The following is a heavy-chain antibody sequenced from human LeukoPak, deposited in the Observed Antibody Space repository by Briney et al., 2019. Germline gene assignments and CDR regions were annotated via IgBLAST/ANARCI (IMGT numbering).Heavy chain of an antibody. Sequence: GGSLRLSCAASGFSFDDYAMHWVRQAPGKGLEWVSGISWNSGSIGYADSVKGRFTISRDNAKNSLYLQMNSLRAEDMALYYCAKDMTKGGYCTNGVCPDAFDIWGQGTMVTVSS. V-gene: IGHV3-9*03. CDR2: ISWNSGSI. CDR1: GFSFDDYA. D-gene: IGHD2-8*01. CDR3: AKDMTKGGYCTNGVCPDAFDI. J-gene: IGHJ3*02.